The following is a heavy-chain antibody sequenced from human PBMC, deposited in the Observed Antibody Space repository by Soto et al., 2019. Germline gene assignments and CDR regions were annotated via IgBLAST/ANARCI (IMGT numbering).Heavy chain of an antibody. CDR2: VYYSGST. J-gene: IGHJ6*02. CDR1: GGSISTFY. V-gene: IGHV4-59*01. CDR3: AREPYYGMDV. Sequence: PSQTLSLTCTVSGGSISTFYWSWIRQPPGEVLEWIGYVYYSGSTNYNPSLKSRVTISVGTSKNQFSLKLSSVTAADTALYYCAREPYYGMDVWGPGITVTVSS.